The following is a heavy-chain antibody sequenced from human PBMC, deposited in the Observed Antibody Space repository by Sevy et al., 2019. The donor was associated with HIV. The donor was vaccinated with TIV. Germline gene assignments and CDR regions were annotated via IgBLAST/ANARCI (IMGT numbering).Heavy chain of an antibody. CDR3: AKDIGAAAEGYYYFYALDV. J-gene: IGHJ6*02. Sequence: GGSLRLSCAASGFSFSSYGMHWVRQAPGKGLEWVAVISYDGNNKYYADSVKGRFTISRDNSKSTLYLQMNSLRVEDTAVYYCAKDIGAAAEGYYYFYALDVWGQRTTVTVSS. CDR1: GFSFSSYG. V-gene: IGHV3-30*18. CDR2: ISYDGNNK. D-gene: IGHD6-13*01.